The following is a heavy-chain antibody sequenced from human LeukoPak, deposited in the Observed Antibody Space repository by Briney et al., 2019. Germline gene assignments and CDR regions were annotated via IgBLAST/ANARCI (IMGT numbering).Heavy chain of an antibody. CDR2: IGSTGAYI. CDR3: ARDRWELLRSVDY. J-gene: IGHJ4*02. CDR1: GFTFSSYS. D-gene: IGHD2-15*01. V-gene: IGHV3-21*01. Sequence: AGGSLRLSCAASGFTFSSYSMNWVRQAPGKGLEWLSSIGSTGAYIFYADSVKGRFTISRDNAKNSLYLRMNSLRAEDTAIYYCARDRWELLRSVDYWGQGTLVAVSS.